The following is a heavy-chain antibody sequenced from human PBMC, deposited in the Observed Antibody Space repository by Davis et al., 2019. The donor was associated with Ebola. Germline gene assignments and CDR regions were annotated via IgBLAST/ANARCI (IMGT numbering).Heavy chain of an antibody. CDR2: IRSKANSYAT. D-gene: IGHD2-15*01. J-gene: IGHJ4*02. CDR1: GFTFSGLA. V-gene: IGHV3-73*01. Sequence: PGGSLRPSCAASGFTFSGLAMHWVRQVSGKGLEWVGRIRSKANSYATAYAASVKGRFTISRDDSKNTAYLQMNSLKTEDTAVYYCTASSGGSTDYWGQGTLVTVSS. CDR3: TASSGGSTDY.